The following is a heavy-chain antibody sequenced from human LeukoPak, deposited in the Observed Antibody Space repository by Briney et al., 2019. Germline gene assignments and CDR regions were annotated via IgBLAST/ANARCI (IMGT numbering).Heavy chain of an antibody. D-gene: IGHD3-22*01. CDR3: ATYDKPSPFDY. CDR2: IFNSGNT. V-gene: IGHV4-39*07. CDR1: GGSISSSSYY. J-gene: IGHJ4*02. Sequence: SETLSLTCTVSGGSISSSSYYWGWIRQPPGKGLEWIGSIFNSGNTHYNPSLKSRVTISVDTSKNQFSLKLSSVTAADTAVYYCATYDKPSPFDYWGQGTVVTVSS.